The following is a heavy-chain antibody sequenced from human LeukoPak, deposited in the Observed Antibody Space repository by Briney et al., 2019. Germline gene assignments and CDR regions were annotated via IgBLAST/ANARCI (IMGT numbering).Heavy chain of an antibody. Sequence: SETLSLTYAVYGGSFSGYYWSWIRQPPGKGLEWIGEINHSGSTNYNPSLKSRVTISVDTSKNQFSLKLSSVTAADTAVYYCARGRARDSSGYYLPTHPHYYYYMDVWGKGTTVTVSS. D-gene: IGHD3-22*01. CDR1: GGSFSGYY. CDR2: INHSGST. CDR3: ARGRARDSSGYYLPTHPHYYYYMDV. J-gene: IGHJ6*03. V-gene: IGHV4-34*01.